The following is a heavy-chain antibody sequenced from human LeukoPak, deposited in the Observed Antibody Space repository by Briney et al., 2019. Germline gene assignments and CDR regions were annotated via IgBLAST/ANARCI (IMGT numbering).Heavy chain of an antibody. Sequence: ASVKVSCKAPGYTFTSYSLHWVRQAPGQGLEWMGIINPSDESTTYAQKFRGRVTMTRDTSTNTVYMELTSLRFEDTAMHYCARDSRPQWLATGPVDYWGQGTLVTVSS. CDR1: GYTFTSYS. V-gene: IGHV1-46*01. D-gene: IGHD6-19*01. CDR3: ARDSRPQWLATGPVDY. J-gene: IGHJ4*02. CDR2: INPSDEST.